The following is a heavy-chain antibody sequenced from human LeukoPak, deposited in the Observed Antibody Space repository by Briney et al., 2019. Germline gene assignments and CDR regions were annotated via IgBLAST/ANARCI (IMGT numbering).Heavy chain of an antibody. CDR2: ISYDGSNK. Sequence: GRSLRLSCAASGFTFSLYTMHWVRQAPGKGLEWVAVISYDGSNKYYADSVKGRFTISRDNSKNTLYLQMNSLRAEDTAVYYCARVMGRYCSSNSCYVDYWGQGTLVTVSS. J-gene: IGHJ4*02. V-gene: IGHV3-30*04. CDR1: GFTFSLYT. CDR3: ARVMGRYCSSNSCYVDY. D-gene: IGHD2-2*01.